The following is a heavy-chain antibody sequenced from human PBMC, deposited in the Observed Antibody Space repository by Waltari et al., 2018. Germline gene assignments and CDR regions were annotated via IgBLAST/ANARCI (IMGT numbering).Heavy chain of an antibody. CDR1: GGSFSGYY. CDR2: LNHSAST. D-gene: IGHD3-10*01. Sequence: QVQLQQWRAGLLKPSETLSLTCAFSGGSFSGYYWSWNRQPPGKGLEWIGELNHSASTNTNLSLTRRVTIYVDPSMAQFSLRLSSVTAADTALYYCARGPRLWFRTPTAWFDTWGQGTLVTVSS. J-gene: IGHJ5*02. V-gene: IGHV4-34*01. CDR3: ARGPRLWFRTPTAWFDT.